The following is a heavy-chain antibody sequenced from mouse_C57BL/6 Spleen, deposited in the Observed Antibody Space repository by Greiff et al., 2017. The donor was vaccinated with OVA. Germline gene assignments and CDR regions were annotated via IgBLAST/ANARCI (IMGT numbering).Heavy chain of an antibody. Sequence: EVQVVESGGGLVQPGGSMKLSCVASGFTFSNYWMNWVRQSPEKGLEWVAQIRLKSDNYATPYAESVKGRFTISRDDSKSSVYLQMNNLRAEDTGIYNCTGLRYSAYWGQGTLVTVSA. V-gene: IGHV6-3*01. D-gene: IGHD1-1*01. CDR3: TGLRYSAY. CDR2: IRLKSDNYAT. CDR1: GFTFSNYW. J-gene: IGHJ3*01.